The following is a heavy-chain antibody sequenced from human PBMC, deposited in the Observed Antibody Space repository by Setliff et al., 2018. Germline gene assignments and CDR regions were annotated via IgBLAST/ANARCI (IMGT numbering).Heavy chain of an antibody. CDR3: ARDPRDGSSSPMADN. Sequence: GGSLRLSCAASGFTFSSYWMHWVRQAPGKGLEWVSVISGSGTTTYYADSVKGRLTISRDNAKTTLYLQMNSLRVEDTAVYFCARDPRDGSSSPMADNWGQGTLVTVSS. D-gene: IGHD3-10*01. V-gene: IGHV3-74*01. J-gene: IGHJ4*02. CDR2: ISGSGTTT. CDR1: GFTFSSYW.